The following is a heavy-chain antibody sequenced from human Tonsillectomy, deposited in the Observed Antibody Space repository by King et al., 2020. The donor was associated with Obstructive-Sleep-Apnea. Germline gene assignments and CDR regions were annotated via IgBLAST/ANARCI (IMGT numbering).Heavy chain of an antibody. J-gene: IGHJ4*02. CDR3: ARDNSGFDY. D-gene: IGHD1-26*01. V-gene: IGHV3-21*01. Sequence: VQLVESGGGLVKPGGSLRLSCAASGVTLSSYIMNLVRQAPGKGLEVVSTIRSSRNDIYHADSVKGRFSISRDNAKNSLHLQMNSLRAEDTAVYYCARDNSGFDYWGQGTLVTVSS. CDR1: GVTLSSYI. CDR2: IRSSRNDI.